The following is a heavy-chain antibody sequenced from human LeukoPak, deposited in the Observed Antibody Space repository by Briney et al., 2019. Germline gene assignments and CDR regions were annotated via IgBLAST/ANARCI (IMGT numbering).Heavy chain of an antibody. J-gene: IGHJ4*02. CDR3: ARDRGRNSFDY. CDR2: TVGSGPDT. V-gene: IGHV3-23*01. CDR1: GFTFTNYA. D-gene: IGHD1-14*01. Sequence: GGSLRPSCAASGFTFTNYAMSWVRQTPGKGLEWVSATVGSGPDTYHADSVKGRFTVSRDNSKNSLYLQLTSLRAEDTALYYCARDRGRNSFDYWGQGTLVSVSS.